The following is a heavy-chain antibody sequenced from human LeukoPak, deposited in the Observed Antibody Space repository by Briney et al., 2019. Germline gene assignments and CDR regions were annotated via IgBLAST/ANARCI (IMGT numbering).Heavy chain of an antibody. V-gene: IGHV1-2*02. CDR3: ARVVGPGTDNWFDP. J-gene: IGHJ5*02. D-gene: IGHD1-1*01. Sequence: ASVKVSCKASGYTFTSYDINWVRQATGQGLEWMGWINPNSGGTNYAQKFQGRVTMTRDTSISTAYMELSRLRSDDTAVYYCARVVGPGTDNWFDPWGQGTLVTVSS. CDR1: GYTFTSYD. CDR2: INPNSGGT.